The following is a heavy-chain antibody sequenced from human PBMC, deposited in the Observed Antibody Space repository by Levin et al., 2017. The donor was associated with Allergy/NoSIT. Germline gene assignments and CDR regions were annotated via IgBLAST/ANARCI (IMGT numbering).Heavy chain of an antibody. V-gene: IGHV4-39*01. J-gene: IGHJ4*02. D-gene: IGHD2-15*01. Sequence: SETLSLTCTVSGGSISSSSYYWGWIRQPPGKGLEWIGTIYYSGSTYYNPSLKSRVTISVDTSKNQLSLKLSSVTAADTAVYYCARGAHVCSCGSCCFAYWGQGTLVTVSS. CDR1: GGSISSSSYY. CDR3: ARGAHVCSCGSCCFAY. CDR2: IYYSGST.